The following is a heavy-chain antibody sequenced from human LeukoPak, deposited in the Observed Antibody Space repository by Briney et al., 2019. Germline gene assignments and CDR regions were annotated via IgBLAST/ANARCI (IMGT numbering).Heavy chain of an antibody. D-gene: IGHD2-15*01. V-gene: IGHV4-59*08. J-gene: IGHJ4*02. CDR1: GVSISNYY. Sequence: AETLSLTCSVSGVSISNYYWSWIRQPPGKELEWIEYIYYSGSTNYSPSLKTRVIISGDTYKHQFSLTVSSVTAADTAVYYCARLDELLAFDYWGQGTLVTVSS. CDR3: ARLDELLAFDY. CDR2: IYYSGST.